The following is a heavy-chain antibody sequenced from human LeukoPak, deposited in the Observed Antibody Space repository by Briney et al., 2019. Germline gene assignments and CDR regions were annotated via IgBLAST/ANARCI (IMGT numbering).Heavy chain of an antibody. V-gene: IGHV4-39*01. Sequence: TSETLSLTCTVSGGSISSSSYYWGWIRQPPGKGLEWIGSIYYSGSTYYNPSLKSRVTISVDTSKNQFSLKLSSVTAADTAVYYCARSGKDMGNAFDIWGQGTMVTVSS. D-gene: IGHD2-15*01. CDR1: GGSISSSSYY. J-gene: IGHJ3*02. CDR3: ARSGKDMGNAFDI. CDR2: IYYSGST.